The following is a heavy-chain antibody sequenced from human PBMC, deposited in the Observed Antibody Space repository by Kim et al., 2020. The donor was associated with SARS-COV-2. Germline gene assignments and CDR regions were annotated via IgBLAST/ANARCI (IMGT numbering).Heavy chain of an antibody. D-gene: IGHD1-26*01. Sequence: SVKGRFTISRDNSKNTLYLQMNSLRAEDTAVYYCARERTIVGATTGWFDPWGQGTLVTVSS. V-gene: IGHV3-30*01. J-gene: IGHJ5*02. CDR3: ARERTIVGATTGWFDP.